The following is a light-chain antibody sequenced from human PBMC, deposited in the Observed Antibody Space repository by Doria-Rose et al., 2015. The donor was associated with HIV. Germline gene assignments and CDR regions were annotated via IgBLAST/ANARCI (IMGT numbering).Light chain of an antibody. J-gene: IGKJ4*01. CDR3: QQYDSSPLT. Sequence: SLSNNCLAWYLQKPGRAPRLLTYGASNRAIGIPDRFSGSGSGTDFTLTISRLEPEDFAGYYCQQYDSSPLTFGGGTKAEIK. V-gene: IGKV3-20*01. CDR2: GAS. CDR1: SLSNNC.